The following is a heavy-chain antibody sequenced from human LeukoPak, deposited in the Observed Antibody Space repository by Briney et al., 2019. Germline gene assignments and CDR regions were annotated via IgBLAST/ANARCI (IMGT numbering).Heavy chain of an antibody. Sequence: GGSLRLSCAASGFTFSSYSMNWVRQAPGKGLEWVSYISRSSSAIFYADSVKGRFTISRDNAKNSLYLQVNSLRAEDTAVYYCAKDFAIQPIPYFDYWGQGTLVTVSS. CDR2: ISRSSSAI. D-gene: IGHD2-2*02. V-gene: IGHV3-48*01. CDR1: GFTFSSYS. J-gene: IGHJ4*02. CDR3: AKDFAIQPIPYFDY.